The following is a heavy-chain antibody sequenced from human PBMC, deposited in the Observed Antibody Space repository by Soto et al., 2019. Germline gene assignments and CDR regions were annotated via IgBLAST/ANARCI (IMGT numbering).Heavy chain of an antibody. Sequence: SETLSLTCTVSGGSINSYYWNWIRQPPGKGLEWIGYIYYSGSTSYNPSLKSRVTISVDTSKHQFSLKLSSVTAADTAVYYCARPQYYYDSSASDVWGQGTRFTVSS. J-gene: IGHJ6*02. CDR3: ARPQYYYDSSASDV. CDR2: IYYSGST. D-gene: IGHD3-22*01. CDR1: GGSINSYY. V-gene: IGHV4-59*01.